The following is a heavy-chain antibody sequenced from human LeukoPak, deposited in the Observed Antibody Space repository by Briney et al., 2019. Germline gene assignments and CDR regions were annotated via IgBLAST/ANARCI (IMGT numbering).Heavy chain of an antibody. CDR1: GGSISSGGYY. D-gene: IGHD5-12*01. Sequence: SQTLSLTCTVSGGSISSGGYYWSWTRLHPGKGLGWAGFIYYSGSGYYNPSLKSRLTITVNTSKNQYSLNLSSVTAADTAVYYCARVGPYSGDVDYWGQGTLVTVYS. V-gene: IGHV4-31*02. J-gene: IGHJ4*02. CDR2: IYYSGSG. CDR3: ARVGPYSGDVDY.